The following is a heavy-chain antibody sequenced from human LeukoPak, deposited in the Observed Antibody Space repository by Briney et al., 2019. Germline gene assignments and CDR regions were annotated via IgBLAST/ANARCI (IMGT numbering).Heavy chain of an antibody. V-gene: IGHV3-15*01. CDR3: TTDIHDILTGYMDDY. D-gene: IGHD3-9*01. Sequence: GGSLRLSCAASGFTFSNAWMSWVRQAPGKGLEWVGRIKSKTDGGTTDYAAPVKGRFTISRDDSKNTLYLQMNSLKTEDTAVCYCTTDIHDILTGYMDDYWGQGTLVTVSS. CDR2: IKSKTDGGTT. J-gene: IGHJ4*02. CDR1: GFTFSNAW.